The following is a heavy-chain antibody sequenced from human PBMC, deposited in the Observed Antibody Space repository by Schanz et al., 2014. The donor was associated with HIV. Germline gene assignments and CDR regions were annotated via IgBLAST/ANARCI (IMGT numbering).Heavy chain of an antibody. V-gene: IGHV1-2*02. CDR1: GYTFTNYG. CDR2: INPNSGGT. J-gene: IGHJ6*02. CDR3: ASDLSVYSSSSSV. Sequence: QVQLVQSGAAVKKPGASVKVSCKASGYTFTNYGISWVRQAPGQGLEWMGWINPNSGGTNYAQKFQGRVTMTRDTSISTAYMELSRLRSDDTAVYYCASDLSVYSSSSSVWGQGTTVTVSS. D-gene: IGHD6-13*01.